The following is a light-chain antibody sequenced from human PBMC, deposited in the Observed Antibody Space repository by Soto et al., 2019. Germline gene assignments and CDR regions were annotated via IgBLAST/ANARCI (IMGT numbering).Light chain of an antibody. CDR3: NSYTSSSTPYV. V-gene: IGLV2-14*03. Sequence: QSALTQPASVSGSAGQSITIPCTGTSSDVGGYNYVSWYQHHPGKAPKLIIYDVNNRPSGVSNRFSGSKSGNTASLTISGLQAEDEADYFCNSYTSSSTPYVFGTGTKVTVL. CDR2: DVN. CDR1: SSDVGGYNY. J-gene: IGLJ1*01.